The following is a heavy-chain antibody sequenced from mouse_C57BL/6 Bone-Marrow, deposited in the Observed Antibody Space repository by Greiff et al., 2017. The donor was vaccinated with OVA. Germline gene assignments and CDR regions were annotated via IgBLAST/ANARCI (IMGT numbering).Heavy chain of an antibody. D-gene: IGHD1-3*01. CDR1: GFTFSSYA. CDR2: ISDGGSYT. J-gene: IGHJ4*01. Sequence: EVKVVESGGGLVKPGGSLKLSCAASGFTFSSYAMSWVRQTPEKRLEWVATISDGGSYTYYPDNVKGRFTISRDNAKNNLYLQMSHLKSEDTAMYYCARGFYKDAMDYWGQGTSVTVSS. CDR3: ARGFYKDAMDY. V-gene: IGHV5-4*03.